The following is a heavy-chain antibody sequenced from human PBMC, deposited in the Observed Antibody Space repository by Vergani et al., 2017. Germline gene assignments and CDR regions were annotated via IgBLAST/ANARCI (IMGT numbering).Heavy chain of an antibody. CDR1: GGSISSGGYY. Sequence: QVQLQESGPGLVKPSQTLSLTCTVSGGSISSGGYYWSWIRQPPGKGLEWIGYIYSSGSTNYNPSLKSRVTISVDTSKNQFSLKLSAVTAAGTAVYYCASLTRLYPYYFDYWGQGTLVTVSS. J-gene: IGHJ4*02. CDR3: ASLTRLYPYYFDY. CDR2: IYSSGST. D-gene: IGHD3-16*02. V-gene: IGHV4-61*08.